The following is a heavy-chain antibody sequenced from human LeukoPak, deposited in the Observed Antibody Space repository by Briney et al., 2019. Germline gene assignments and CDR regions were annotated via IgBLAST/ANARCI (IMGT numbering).Heavy chain of an antibody. J-gene: IGHJ4*02. CDR1: GFTLSSYG. CDR2: ISNDGSNK. D-gene: IGHD2-15*01. Sequence: GGSLRLSCAASGFTLSSYGMHWVRQAPGKGLEWVAVISNDGSNKNYADSMKGRFTISRDNSKSTLYLQMSSLRAEDTALYYCAKGCSSGSTCYIIDYWGQGTLVTVSS. V-gene: IGHV3-30*18. CDR3: AKGCSSGSTCYIIDY.